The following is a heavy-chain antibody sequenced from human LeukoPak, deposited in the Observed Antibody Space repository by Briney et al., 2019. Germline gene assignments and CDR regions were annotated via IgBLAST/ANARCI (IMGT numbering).Heavy chain of an antibody. D-gene: IGHD3-22*01. CDR1: GFTFSSYA. CDR2: ISYDGSNK. CDR3: AREPYYYDSSGYLTG. Sequence: PGGSLRLSCAASGFTFSSYAMHWVRQAPGKGLEWEAVISYDGSNKYYAASVKGRFTISRDNSKNTLYLQMNSLRAEDTAVYYCAREPYYYDSSGYLTGWGQGTLVTVSS. V-gene: IGHV3-30-3*01. J-gene: IGHJ4*02.